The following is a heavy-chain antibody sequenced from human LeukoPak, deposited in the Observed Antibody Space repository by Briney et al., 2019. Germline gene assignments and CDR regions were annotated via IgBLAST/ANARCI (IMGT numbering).Heavy chain of an antibody. CDR1: GFTFDDYA. CDR3: AKVGRCCSSTSCSLPFDY. J-gene: IGHJ4*02. D-gene: IGHD2-2*01. V-gene: IGHV3-43*02. Sequence: QPGGSLRLSCAASGFTFDDYAMHWVRQAPGKGLEWVSLISGDGGSTYYADSVKGRFTISRDNSKNSLYLQMNSLRTEDTALYYCAKVGRCCSSTSCSLPFDYWGQGTLVTVSS. CDR2: ISGDGGST.